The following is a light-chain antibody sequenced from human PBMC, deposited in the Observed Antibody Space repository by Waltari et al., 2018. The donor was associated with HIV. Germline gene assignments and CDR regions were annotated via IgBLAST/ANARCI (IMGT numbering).Light chain of an antibody. V-gene: IGKV1-5*03. CDR2: QAS. Sequence: DLRLTQSPSTLSASAGDRVAITCRAGQNVGAFFAWYQPIPGKPPTLLIFQASTLEGGVPSRFSGSVSGSDFTLTINGLQSDDFATYYCHQYASFSGTFGQGTKVEL. CDR3: HQYASFSGT. CDR1: QNVGAF. J-gene: IGKJ1*01.